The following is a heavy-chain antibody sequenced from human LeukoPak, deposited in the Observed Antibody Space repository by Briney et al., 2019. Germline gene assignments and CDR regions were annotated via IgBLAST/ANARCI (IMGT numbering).Heavy chain of an antibody. CDR3: ARGDFFDSAAREPFDV. CDR1: GGTFTYYA. Sequence: SVKVSCKTSGGTFTYYAYGWVRQAPGRGLEWMVDITPIFASTNFAQRFLGRLTFTADESSSTVYMELNSLRSEDTAIYYCARGDFFDSAAREPFDVWGQGTLVIVSS. J-gene: IGHJ3*01. D-gene: IGHD3-22*01. CDR2: ITPIFAST. V-gene: IGHV1-69*01.